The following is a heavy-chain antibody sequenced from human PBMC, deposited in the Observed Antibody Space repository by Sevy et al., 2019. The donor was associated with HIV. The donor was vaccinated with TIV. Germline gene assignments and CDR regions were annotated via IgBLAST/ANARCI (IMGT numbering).Heavy chain of an antibody. CDR3: ARAGIGDFWSGYYGIDH. D-gene: IGHD3-3*01. V-gene: IGHV3-74*01. J-gene: IGHJ4*02. CDR1: GFTFRNYW. Sequence: GGSLRLSCAASGFTFRNYWMHWVRQAPGKGQVSVSYIHTDGSSSYYADYVKGRFTISRDNAQNTLYLQMNSLRAEDTAVYYCARAGIGDFWSGYYGIDHWGQGTLVTVSS. CDR2: IHTDGSSS.